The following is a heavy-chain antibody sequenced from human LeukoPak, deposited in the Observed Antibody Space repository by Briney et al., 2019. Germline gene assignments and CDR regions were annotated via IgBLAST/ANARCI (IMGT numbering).Heavy chain of an antibody. J-gene: IGHJ2*01. Sequence: ASVKVSCQASGGTFSSYAISWVRQAPGQGLEWMGIINPSGDSTSYPQKFQDRVTMTRDMSTSTVYMELSSLRSEDTAVYYCARSDGDRRPGSAWYFDLWGRGTLVTVSS. CDR3: ARSDGDRRPGSAWYFDL. CDR2: INPSGDST. CDR1: GGTFSSYA. D-gene: IGHD4-17*01. V-gene: IGHV1-46*01.